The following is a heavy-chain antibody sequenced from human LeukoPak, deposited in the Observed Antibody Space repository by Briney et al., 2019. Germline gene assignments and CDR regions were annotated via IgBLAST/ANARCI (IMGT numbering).Heavy chain of an antibody. CDR2: IYPGDSDT. CDR3: ARLPRYYDILNGYYYYHMDV. D-gene: IGHD3-9*01. V-gene: IGHV5-51*01. Sequence: RTGESLKISCKGSGYSFTSYWIGWVRQMPGKGLEWMGIIYPGDSDTRYSPSFQGQVTISADKSISTAYLQWSSLKASDTAMYYCARLPRYYDILNGYYYYHMDVWGQGTTVTVSS. CDR1: GYSFTSYW. J-gene: IGHJ6*02.